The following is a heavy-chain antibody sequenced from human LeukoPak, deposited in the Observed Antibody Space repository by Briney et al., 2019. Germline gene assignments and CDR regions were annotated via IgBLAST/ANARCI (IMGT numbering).Heavy chain of an antibody. D-gene: IGHD2-15*01. J-gene: IGHJ4*02. Sequence: SETLSLTCTVSGGSISSSSYYWGWLRQPPGKGLEWIGSIYYSGTTYYSPSLKSRVTKSVDTSRNQFSLKLSSVTAADTAVYYCARQPSRYCSGGSCYPIWGQGTLVTVSS. CDR1: GGSISSSSYY. V-gene: IGHV4-39*01. CDR2: IYYSGTT. CDR3: ARQPSRYCSGGSCYPI.